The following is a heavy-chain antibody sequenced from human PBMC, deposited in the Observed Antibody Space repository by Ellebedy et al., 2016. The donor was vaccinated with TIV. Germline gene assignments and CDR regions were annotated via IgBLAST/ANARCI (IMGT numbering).Heavy chain of an antibody. D-gene: IGHD3-3*01. V-gene: IGHV3-21*01. CDR2: ISSSSSYI. CDR1: GFTFSFYS. Sequence: PGGSLRLSCAASGFTFSFYSMNWVRQAPGKGLEWVSSISSSSSYIYYADSVKGRFTISRDNAKNSLYLQMNSLRAEDTAVYYCARRLSTHDVPFDPWGQGTLVTVSS. J-gene: IGHJ5*02. CDR3: ARRLSTHDVPFDP.